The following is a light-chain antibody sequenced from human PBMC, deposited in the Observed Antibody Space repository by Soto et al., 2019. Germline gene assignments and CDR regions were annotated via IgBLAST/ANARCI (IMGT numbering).Light chain of an antibody. V-gene: IGKV3-15*01. CDR2: GAS. CDR3: QQYNGWPRT. CDR1: QSVSGN. J-gene: IGKJ1*01. Sequence: EIVMTQSPATLSVSPGERATLSCRASQSVSGNLAWYQQKPGQAPRLLIYGASGEATGLPARFSGSGSGTEFTLTISGLQSDDLAVYYCQQYNGWPRTFGQGTKVEIK.